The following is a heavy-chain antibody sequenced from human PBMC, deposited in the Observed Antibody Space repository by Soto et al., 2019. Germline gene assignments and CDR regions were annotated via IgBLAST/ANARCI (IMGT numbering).Heavy chain of an antibody. CDR1: GASITNYY. CDR2: IYYSGNT. Sequence: PSETLSLTCTVPGASITNYYWSWIRQPPGKGLEWIGNIYYSGNTHYNPSLQSRVTMSVDTPKNQFSLRLSSVTAADTAVYYCARQASRYYYDTSAYYLDYWGPGTLVTVSS. J-gene: IGHJ4*02. D-gene: IGHD3-22*01. V-gene: IGHV4-59*08. CDR3: ARQASRYYYDTSAYYLDY.